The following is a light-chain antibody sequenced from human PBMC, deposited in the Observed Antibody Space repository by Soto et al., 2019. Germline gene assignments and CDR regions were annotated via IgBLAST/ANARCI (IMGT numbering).Light chain of an antibody. J-gene: IGLJ1*01. V-gene: IGLV2-14*01. CDR2: EVS. Sequence: QSALTQPASVSGAPGQSITISCTGTSSDVGGYNYVSWYQHHPGKAPKLMIFEVSNRPSGVSTRFSGSKFGDTASLAISGLQAEDEADYYCSSYTTSSTLVFGTGTQLTVL. CDR3: SSYTTSSTLV. CDR1: SSDVGGYNY.